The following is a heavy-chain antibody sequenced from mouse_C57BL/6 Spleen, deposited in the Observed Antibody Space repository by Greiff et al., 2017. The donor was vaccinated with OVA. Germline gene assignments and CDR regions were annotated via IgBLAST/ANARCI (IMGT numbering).Heavy chain of an antibody. CDR3: ARLDGSLFDY. V-gene: IGHV5-12*01. J-gene: IGHJ2*01. D-gene: IGHD2-3*01. CDR1: GFTFSDYY. Sequence: EVKLVESGGGLVQPGGSLKLSCAASGFTFSDYYMYWVRQTPEKRLEWVAYISNGGGSTYYPDTVKGRFTISRDNAKNTLYLQMSRLKSEDTAMYYCARLDGSLFDYWGQGTTLTVSS. CDR2: ISNGGGST.